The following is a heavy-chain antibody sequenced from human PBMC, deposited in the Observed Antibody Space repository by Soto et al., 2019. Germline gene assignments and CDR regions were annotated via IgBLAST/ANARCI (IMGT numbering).Heavy chain of an antibody. J-gene: IGHJ4*02. CDR2: MNPNSGTT. CDR1: GYTFTSYN. V-gene: IGHV1-8*02. CDR3: VRYGVAATY. D-gene: IGHD2-8*01. Sequence: QVHLIQSGAELKKPGASVKVSCKASGYTFTSYNINWVRQATGQGLEWMGYMNPNSGTTGYAQKFQDRITLTRDNSTTTAYMELNSLTSDDTAMYFCVRYGVAATYWGQGTQVTVSS.